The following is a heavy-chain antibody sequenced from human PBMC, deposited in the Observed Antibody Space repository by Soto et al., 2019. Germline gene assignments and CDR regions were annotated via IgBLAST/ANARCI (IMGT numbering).Heavy chain of an antibody. CDR2: VSIGGST. CDR1: GFTFSSYA. Sequence: GGSLRLSCVASGFTFSSYAMGWVRQGPGKGLEWVAVVSIGGSTHYADSVRGRFTISRDNSKNTLSLQMNSLTAEDTAVYFCAKRRGAGGHFDYWGQGALVTVSS. CDR3: AKRRGAGGHFDY. V-gene: IGHV3-23*01. D-gene: IGHD2-15*01. J-gene: IGHJ4*02.